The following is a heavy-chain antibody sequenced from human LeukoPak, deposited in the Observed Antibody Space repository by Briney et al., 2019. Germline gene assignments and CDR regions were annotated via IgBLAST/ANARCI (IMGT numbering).Heavy chain of an antibody. J-gene: IGHJ3*02. CDR1: GFIFSDYY. CDR3: ASQRHLYGAFDI. V-gene: IGHV3-11*01. D-gene: IGHD2-2*02. CDR2: IKGTGLTT. Sequence: PGGSLRLSCAASGFIFSDYYMSWIRQAPGKGLEWVSTIKGTGLTTYYADSVKGRFTISRDNSKNTLDLQMHSLRAEDTAVYYCASQRHLYGAFDIWGQGTMVTVSS.